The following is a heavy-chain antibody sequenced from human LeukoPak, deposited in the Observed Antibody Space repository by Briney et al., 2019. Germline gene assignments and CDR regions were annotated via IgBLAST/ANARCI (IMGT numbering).Heavy chain of an antibody. D-gene: IGHD1-26*01. V-gene: IGHV4-59*08. CDR1: GGSISSYY. Sequence: PSETLSLTCTVSGGSISSYYWSWIRQPPGKGLEWIGYIYYSGSTNYNPSLKSRVTISVDTSKNQFSLKLSSVTAADTAVYYCARMSGLVGATMEPDAFDIWGQGTMVTVSS. CDR2: IYYSGST. CDR3: ARMSGLVGATMEPDAFDI. J-gene: IGHJ3*02.